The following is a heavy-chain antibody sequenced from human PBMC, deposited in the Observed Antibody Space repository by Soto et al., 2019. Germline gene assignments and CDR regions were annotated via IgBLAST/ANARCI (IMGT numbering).Heavy chain of an antibody. V-gene: IGHV3-74*01. CDR1: GFSFSSYW. D-gene: IGHD3-10*01. J-gene: IGHJ5*02. CDR2: INIDGSIS. CDR3: ASGADYNTNYIPFDP. Sequence: GGSLRLSCAASGFSFSSYWMHWVRQAPGKGLVWVSGINIDGSISDYADSMKGRFTISRDNAKNTLYLQMNSLGAEDTGLYYCASGADYNTNYIPFDPWGQGTLVTVSS.